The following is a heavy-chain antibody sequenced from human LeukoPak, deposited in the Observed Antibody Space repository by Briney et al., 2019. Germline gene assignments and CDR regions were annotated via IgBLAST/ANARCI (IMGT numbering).Heavy chain of an antibody. V-gene: IGHV1-2*02. CDR3: ARDGDYGTGSYYRGCIDS. CDR2: IHPRRGDT. J-gene: IGHJ4*02. D-gene: IGHD3-10*01. Sequence: GASVKVSCKTSGYSFTAFYIHWVRQAPGQGLEWMGWIHPRRGDTNYAQKFQGRVTMTRDTSISIAYLGLSSLRSDDTAVYYCARDGDYGTGSYYRGCIDSWGQGTPVTVSP. CDR1: GYSFTAFY.